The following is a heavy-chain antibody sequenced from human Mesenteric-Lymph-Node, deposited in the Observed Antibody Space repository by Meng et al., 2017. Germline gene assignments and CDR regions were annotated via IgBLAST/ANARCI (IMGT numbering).Heavy chain of an antibody. V-gene: IGHV3-30*03. CDR1: GFTFSSYG. J-gene: IGHJ4*02. Sequence: QVQLVESGGGVVQPGRSLRLSCVPSGFTFSSYGMHWVRQAPGKGLEWVAVISYDGNNKYYADSVKGRFTISRDNSKNTLYLQMNNLGAEDTALYYCARDGHAYNYDYWGQGTLVTISS. D-gene: IGHD5-24*01. CDR2: ISYDGNNK. CDR3: ARDGHAYNYDY.